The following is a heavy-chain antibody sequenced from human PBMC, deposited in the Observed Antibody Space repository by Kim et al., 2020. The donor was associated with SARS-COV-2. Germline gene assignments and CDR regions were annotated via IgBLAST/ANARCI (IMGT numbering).Heavy chain of an antibody. J-gene: IGHJ1*01. CDR3: GVWATTTMSWQDKFHH. D-gene: IGHD3-10*02. Sequence: SETLSLTCAVYGGSFSGYYWSWVRQPPGKGLEWIGEIDQSGSTNYNPSLKSRVTISADTPKNQFSLKLSSVTAADTAVYYCGVWATTTMSWQDKFHHWG. CDR1: GGSFSGYY. V-gene: IGHV4-34*01. CDR2: IDQSGST.